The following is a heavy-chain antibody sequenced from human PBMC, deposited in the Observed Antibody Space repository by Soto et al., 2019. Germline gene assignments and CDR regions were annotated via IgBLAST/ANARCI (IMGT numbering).Heavy chain of an antibody. Sequence: QVQLQESGPGLVKPSDTLSLTCAVSGYSISSNNWWGWIRQPPGKGLEWIGYIYYSGSTYYNPSLKSRVTMSVDTSKNQFSLKLSAVTAEDTAVYYCARSLAYYYGSGSYHYYYYGMDVWGQGTTVTVSS. CDR2: IYYSGST. D-gene: IGHD3-10*01. CDR3: ARSLAYYYGSGSYHYYYYGMDV. J-gene: IGHJ6*02. V-gene: IGHV4-28*01. CDR1: GYSISSNNW.